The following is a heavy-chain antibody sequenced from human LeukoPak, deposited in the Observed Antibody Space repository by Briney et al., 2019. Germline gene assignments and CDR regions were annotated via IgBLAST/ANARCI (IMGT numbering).Heavy chain of an antibody. J-gene: IGHJ4*02. CDR3: AKDPRASGGY. D-gene: IGHD6-25*01. Sequence: GGSLRLSCAASGFTFSSFWMNWVGQAPGKGLEGVANMKPDGSEKNYLDSVKGRFTISRDNAKNSLFLQMNSLRAEDTAVYYCAKDPRASGGYWGQGTLVTVSS. CDR2: MKPDGSEK. V-gene: IGHV3-7*03. CDR1: GFTFSSFW.